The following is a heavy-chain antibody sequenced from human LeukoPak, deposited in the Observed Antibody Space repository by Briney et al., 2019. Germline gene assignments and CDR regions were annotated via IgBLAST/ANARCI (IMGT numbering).Heavy chain of an antibody. CDR1: GYTFTGYY. J-gene: IGHJ4*02. Sequence: GASVKVSCKASGYTFTGYYMHWVRQAPGQGLEWMGWINPNSGGTNYAQKLQGRVTMTTDTSTSTAYMELRSLRSDDTAVYYCARATIFGVVTYYFDYWGQGTLVTVSS. V-gene: IGHV1-2*02. CDR3: ARATIFGVVTYYFDY. CDR2: INPNSGGT. D-gene: IGHD3-3*01.